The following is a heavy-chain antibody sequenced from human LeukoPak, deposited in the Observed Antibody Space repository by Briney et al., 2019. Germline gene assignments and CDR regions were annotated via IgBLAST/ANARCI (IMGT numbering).Heavy chain of an antibody. V-gene: IGHV3-30*04. Sequence: PGRSLRLSCAASGLIFSRYAIHWVRQAPGAGLEWVAVISFDGSDKYYADSAKGRFTISRDNSQNTLYLQMNSLRPEDTAVYYCASPRAGTSIQYFQYWGQGSLVTVSS. D-gene: IGHD4-17*01. J-gene: IGHJ1*01. CDR3: ASPRAGTSIQYFQY. CDR1: GLIFSRYA. CDR2: ISFDGSDK.